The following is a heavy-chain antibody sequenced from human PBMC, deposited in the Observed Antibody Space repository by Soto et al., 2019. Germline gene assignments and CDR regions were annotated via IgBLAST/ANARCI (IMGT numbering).Heavy chain of an antibody. J-gene: IGHJ6*02. CDR3: AREKYCISTSCYALYYYYGMDG. Sequence: PWGSLRLSCAASGFTFSSYGMHWVRQAPGKGLEWVAVIWYDGSNKYYADSVKGRFTISRDNSKNTLYLQMNSLRAEDTAVYYCAREKYCISTSCYALYYYYGMDGWGQGNTVTFSS. CDR2: IWYDGSNK. V-gene: IGHV3-33*01. D-gene: IGHD2-2*01. CDR1: GFTFSSYG.